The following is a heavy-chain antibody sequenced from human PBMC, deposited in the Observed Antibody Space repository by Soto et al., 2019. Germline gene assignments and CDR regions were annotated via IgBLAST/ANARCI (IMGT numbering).Heavy chain of an antibody. CDR1: GYTFTNYY. J-gene: IGHJ4*02. V-gene: IGHV1-46*01. Sequence: ASVKVSCKTSGYTFTNYYMHWVRQAPGQGLEWMGIIKCSGGETTYAQRFLGRVTISADTSISTAYLEWSSLKASDTAIYYCARHVYYDVLKKNYWGQGTLVTVSS. D-gene: IGHD3-9*01. CDR3: ARHVYYDVLKKNY. CDR2: IKCSGGET.